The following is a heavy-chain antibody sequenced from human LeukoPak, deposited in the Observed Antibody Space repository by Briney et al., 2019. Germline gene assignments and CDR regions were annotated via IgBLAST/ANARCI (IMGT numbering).Heavy chain of an antibody. D-gene: IGHD1-26*01. Sequence: SETLSLTCTVSGGSISSYYWSWIRQPPAKGLEWIGYIYYSGSTDYNPSLKSRVTISVDTSKNQFSLNLSSVTAADTAVYYCARRNGGMGGYFDWGQGTLVTVSS. CDR1: GGSISSYY. CDR2: IYYSGST. CDR3: ARRNGGMGGYFD. J-gene: IGHJ4*02. V-gene: IGHV4-59*12.